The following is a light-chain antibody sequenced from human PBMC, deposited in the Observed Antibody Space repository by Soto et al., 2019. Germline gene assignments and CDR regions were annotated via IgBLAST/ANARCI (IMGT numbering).Light chain of an antibody. CDR1: QSLLHSNGYNY. J-gene: IGKJ4*01. CDR2: LGS. CDR3: MQALQSPLT. Sequence: DIVMTQSPLSLPVTPGEPASISCRSSQSLLHSNGYNYLDWYLQKPGQSPQLLIYLGSNRASGVPDRFRGSGSGTDFTLKISRVEAEDVGVYYCMQALQSPLTFGGGTKLEIQ. V-gene: IGKV2-28*01.